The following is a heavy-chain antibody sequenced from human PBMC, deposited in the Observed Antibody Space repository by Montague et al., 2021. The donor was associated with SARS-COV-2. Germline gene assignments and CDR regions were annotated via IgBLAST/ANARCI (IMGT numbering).Heavy chain of an antibody. J-gene: IGHJ6*03. Sequence: SETLSLTCAVHGGSFSTYSWNWIRQPPGKGLEWIGEIHHGGGTNYNPSLKSRVTVLVDTSKNQFSLKLTSVTAADTAVYYCARGQEGVNMVLVVLGFYYYMDVWGKGTTVTVSS. D-gene: IGHD3-22*01. CDR3: ARGQEGVNMVLVVLGFYYYMDV. CDR1: GGSFSTYS. V-gene: IGHV4-34*01. CDR2: IHHGGGT.